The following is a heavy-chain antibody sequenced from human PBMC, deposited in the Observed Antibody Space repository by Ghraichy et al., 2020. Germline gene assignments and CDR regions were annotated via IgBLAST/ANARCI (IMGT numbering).Heavy chain of an antibody. CDR2: IKQDGSET. J-gene: IGHJ5*02. Sequence: GGSLRLSCAASGFTFKNHWMNWVRQAAGKALEWVAIIKQDGSETHYVDSVKGRFTISRDNAQNSLYLQMKFLRAEDTAVYYCARGGGWLSDRWGQGTLVTVSS. CDR3: ARGGGWLSDR. CDR1: GFTFKNHW. V-gene: IGHV3-7*03. D-gene: IGHD6-19*01.